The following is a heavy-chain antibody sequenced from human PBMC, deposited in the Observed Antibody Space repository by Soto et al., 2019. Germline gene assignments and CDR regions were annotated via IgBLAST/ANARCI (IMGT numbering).Heavy chain of an antibody. CDR1: GFTFSSYS. V-gene: IGHV3-23*01. D-gene: IGHD2-15*01. CDR3: PKRRGAGEGFDF. Sequence: GGSLRLSCAASGFTFSSYSMGWVRQAPGKGLEWVAAVSISSSTHYAESVRGRFTIPRDNSKSALSLQMNSLTAEDMVVYFCPKRRGAGEGFDFWGQGALVTVSS. J-gene: IGHJ4*02. CDR2: VSISSST.